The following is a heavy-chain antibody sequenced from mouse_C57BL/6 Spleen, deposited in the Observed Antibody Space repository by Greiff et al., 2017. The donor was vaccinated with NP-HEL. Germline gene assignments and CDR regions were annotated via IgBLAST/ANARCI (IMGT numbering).Heavy chain of an antibody. CDR3: ARSTTVNPWFAY. V-gene: IGHV1-82*01. D-gene: IGHD1-1*01. CDR1: GYAFSSSW. CDR2: IYPGDGDT. J-gene: IGHJ3*01. Sequence: VQLQQSGPELVKPGASVKISCKASGYAFSSSWMNWVKQRPGKGLVWIGRIYPGDGDTNYNGKFKGKATLTADKSSSTAYMQLSRLTSEDTAVNFCARSTTVNPWFAYWGQGTLVTVSA.